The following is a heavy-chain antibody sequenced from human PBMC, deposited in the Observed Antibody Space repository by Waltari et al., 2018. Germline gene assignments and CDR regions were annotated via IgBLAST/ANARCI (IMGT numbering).Heavy chain of an antibody. CDR2: VWHDGSQT. D-gene: IGHD3-10*01. V-gene: IGHV3-33*01. CDR1: GFTFIKLG. CDR3: AREAISGSGEYYGMDV. Sequence: QVHLLESGGGVVQHGTSLRLSCTVSGFTFIKLGMHWVRQAPCKGRGGVAVVWHDGSQTYDGDSVKGRFTVSRDNSKNMVYLQVDSLKVEDTAVYYCAREAISGSGEYYGMDVWGQGTTVTVS. J-gene: IGHJ6*02.